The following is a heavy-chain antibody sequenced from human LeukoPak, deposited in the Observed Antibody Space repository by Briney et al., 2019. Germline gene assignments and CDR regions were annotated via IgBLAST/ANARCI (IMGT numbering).Heavy chain of an antibody. J-gene: IGHJ4*02. CDR3: AREPRPYYYDSSGYYYPFDY. Sequence: SVKVSCKASGGTFSSYAISWVRQAPGQGLEWMGRIIPILGIANYAQKFRGRVTITADKSTSTAYMELSSLRSEDTAVYYCAREPRPYYYDSSGYYYPFDYWGQGTLVTVSS. CDR1: GGTFSSYA. D-gene: IGHD3-22*01. CDR2: IIPILGIA. V-gene: IGHV1-69*04.